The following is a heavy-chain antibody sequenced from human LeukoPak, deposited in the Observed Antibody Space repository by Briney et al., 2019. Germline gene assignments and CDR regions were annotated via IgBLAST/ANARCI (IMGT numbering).Heavy chain of an antibody. V-gene: IGHV3-11*05. CDR2: ISPDGSYT. CDR1: GFVFSDFY. J-gene: IGHJ4*02. D-gene: IGHD5/OR15-5a*01. Sequence: GSLRLSCAGSGFVFSDFYINWIRHSPGKGLEWLAYISPDGSYTTYGDSVKGRFVISRDNAKNSVSLQMNSLRVEDTAVYFCASDQVSGVFDYWGQGARVTVSS. CDR3: ASDQVSGVFDY.